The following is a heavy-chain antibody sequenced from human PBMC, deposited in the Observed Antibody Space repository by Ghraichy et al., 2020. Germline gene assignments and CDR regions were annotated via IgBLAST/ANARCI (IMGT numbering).Heavy chain of an antibody. J-gene: IGHJ3*02. CDR2: INPNSGGT. Sequence: ASVKVSCKASGYPFTASYMHWVRQAPGQGLEWMGWINPNSGGTNYAQKFQHRVTMTRDTSITTAYMELTSLRSDDTAVYYCATLLSGDNIVLVASAAQRHAADIWGQGTMITVSS. CDR1: GYPFTASY. CDR3: ATLLSGDNIVLVASAAQRHAADI. V-gene: IGHV1-2*02. D-gene: IGHD2-21*01.